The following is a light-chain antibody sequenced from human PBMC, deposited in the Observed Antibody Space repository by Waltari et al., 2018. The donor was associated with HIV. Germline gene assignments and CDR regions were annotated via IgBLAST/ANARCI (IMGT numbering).Light chain of an antibody. Sequence: QSALTQPRSVSGSPGQSVPISCTGTSSDVGGYDSVPWYLQHPGKVPKLIIYEVIKRPSGVPDRFSGSKSGNTASLTISGLQTEDEADYFCCSYAGTYTYVLFGGGTKLTVL. J-gene: IGLJ3*02. CDR3: CSYAGTYTYVL. V-gene: IGLV2-11*01. CDR1: SSDVGGYDS. CDR2: EVI.